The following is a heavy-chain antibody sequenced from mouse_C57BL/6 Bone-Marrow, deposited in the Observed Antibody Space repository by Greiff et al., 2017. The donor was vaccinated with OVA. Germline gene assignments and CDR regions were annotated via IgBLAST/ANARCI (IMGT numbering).Heavy chain of an antibody. CDR3: ARKGYDYDWFAY. Sequence: EVQLQQSVAELVRPGASVKLSCTASGYNIKNTYMRWVKQRPEQGLEWIGRIDPASGNTKYAAKFKGKATLTADKSSNTAYLQLSSLTSEYTAISYCARKGYDYDWFAYWGQGTLVTVSA. V-gene: IGHV14-3*01. CDR2: IDPASGNT. J-gene: IGHJ3*01. D-gene: IGHD2-4*01. CDR1: GYNIKNTY.